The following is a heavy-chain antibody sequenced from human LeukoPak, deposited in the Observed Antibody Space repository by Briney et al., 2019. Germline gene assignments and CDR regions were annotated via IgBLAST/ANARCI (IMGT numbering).Heavy chain of an antibody. CDR2: IYYSGST. CDR3: AREASGGFDILNGYFNSGFDI. V-gene: IGHV4-59*12. Sequence: SETLSLTCTVSGGSISSYYWSWIRQPPGKGLEWIGYIYYSGSTNYNPSLKSRVTISVDTSKNQFSLKLTSVTAADTAVYYCAREASGGFDILNGYFNSGFDIWGQGTTVTASS. CDR1: GGSISSYY. J-gene: IGHJ3*02. D-gene: IGHD3-9*01.